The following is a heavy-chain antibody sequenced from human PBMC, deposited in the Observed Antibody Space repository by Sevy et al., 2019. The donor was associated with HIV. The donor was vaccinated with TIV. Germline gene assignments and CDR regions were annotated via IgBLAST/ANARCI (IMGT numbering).Heavy chain of an antibody. D-gene: IGHD2-2*01. CDR3: ARASIPKDIVVVPAAMGGWFDP. Sequence: ASVKVSCKASGGTFSSYAISWVRQAPGQGLEWMGGIIPIFGTANYAQKFQGRVTITAEESRSTAYMGLSSLRSVDTAVYYCARASIPKDIVVVPAAMGGWFDPWGQGTLVTVSS. CDR2: IIPIFGTA. J-gene: IGHJ5*02. V-gene: IGHV1-69*13. CDR1: GGTFSSYA.